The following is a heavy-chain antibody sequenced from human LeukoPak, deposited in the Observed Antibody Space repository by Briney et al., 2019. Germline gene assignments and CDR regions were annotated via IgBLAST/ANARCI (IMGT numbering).Heavy chain of an antibody. V-gene: IGHV3-21*01. CDR2: ISSSSSYI. CDR3: ARDGFGYSSGWYSTDY. CDR1: TFTVSSNC. J-gene: IGHJ4*02. Sequence: GGSLRLSCTASTFTVSSNCMGWVRQAPGKGLEWVSSISSSSSYIYYADSVKGRFTISRDNAKNSLYLQMNSLRAEDTAVYYCARDGFGYSSGWYSTDYWGQGTLVTVSS. D-gene: IGHD6-19*01.